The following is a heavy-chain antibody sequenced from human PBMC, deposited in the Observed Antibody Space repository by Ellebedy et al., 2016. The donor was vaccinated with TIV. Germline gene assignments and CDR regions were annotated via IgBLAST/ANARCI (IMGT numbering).Heavy chain of an antibody. J-gene: IGHJ3*02. D-gene: IGHD1-14*01. V-gene: IGHV1-69*06. CDR3: ARDLPGRRWDVFDI. CDR1: GGTFNSYS. CDR2: IIPIFDTT. Sequence: SVKVSCXASGGTFNSYSFGWVRQAPGQGLEWVGGIIPIFDTTNSAQKFQGRVTITADRSTNTVYIDLNNLTSEDTAIYYCARDLPGRRWDVFDIWGQGTMVTVSS.